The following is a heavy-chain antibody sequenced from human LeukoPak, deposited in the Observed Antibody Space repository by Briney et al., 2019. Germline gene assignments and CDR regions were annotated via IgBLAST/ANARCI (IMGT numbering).Heavy chain of an antibody. D-gene: IGHD3-22*01. CDR3: AKQITMIVVVIRDDAFDI. J-gene: IGHJ3*02. CDR2: ISGSGGST. V-gene: IGHV3-23*01. CDR1: GFTFSSYA. Sequence: PGGSLRLSCAASGFTFSSYAMSWVRQAPGKGLEWVSAISGSGGSTYYADSVKGRFTISRDNSENSLYLQMNSLRAEDTAVYYCAKQITMIVVVIRDDAFDIWGQGTMVTVSS.